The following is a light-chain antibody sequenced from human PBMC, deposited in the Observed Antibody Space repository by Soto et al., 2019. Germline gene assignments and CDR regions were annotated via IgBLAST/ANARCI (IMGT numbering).Light chain of an antibody. CDR1: QSISNSY. Sequence: EIVLTQSPATLSLSPGERATLSCRASQSISNSYLAWYQQKRGQAPRLLIYGASSRATGIPDRFSGSGSGTDFTLTISSLEPEDFTVYYCQQHSDWPLTFGGGTKVDIK. V-gene: IGKV3D-20*02. CDR3: QQHSDWPLT. CDR2: GAS. J-gene: IGKJ4*01.